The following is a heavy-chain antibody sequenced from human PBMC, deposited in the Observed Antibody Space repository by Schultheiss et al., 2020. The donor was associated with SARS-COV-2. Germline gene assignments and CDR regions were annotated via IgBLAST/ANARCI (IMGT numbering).Heavy chain of an antibody. V-gene: IGHV3-30*04. Sequence: GGSLRLSCAASGFTFSSYAMHWVRQAPGKGLEWVAVISYDGSNKYYADSVKGRFTISRDNSKNTLYLQMNSLRAEDTAVYYCAKDPEDDFWSGYSVLYYYYGMDVWGQGTTVTVSS. J-gene: IGHJ6*02. CDR2: ISYDGSNK. CDR1: GFTFSSYA. D-gene: IGHD3-3*01. CDR3: AKDPEDDFWSGYSVLYYYYGMDV.